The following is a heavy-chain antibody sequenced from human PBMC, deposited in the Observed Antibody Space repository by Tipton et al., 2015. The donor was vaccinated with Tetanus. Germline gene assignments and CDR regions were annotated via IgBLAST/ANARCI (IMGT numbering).Heavy chain of an antibody. CDR2: ISGSGDTT. D-gene: IGHD6-13*01. Sequence: SLRLSCAASGLTFSSYAMTWVRQAPGKGLEWVSAISGSGDTTYYPDSVKGRFAISRDNSKNTLYLQMNSLRGEDAAVYYCAKEGHSSPTTPYIDYWGQGTLVTVSS. J-gene: IGHJ4*02. CDR1: GLTFSSYA. CDR3: AKEGHSSPTTPYIDY. V-gene: IGHV3-23*01.